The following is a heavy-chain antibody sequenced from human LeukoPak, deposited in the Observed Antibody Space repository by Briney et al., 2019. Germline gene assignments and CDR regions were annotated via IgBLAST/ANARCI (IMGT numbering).Heavy chain of an antibody. CDR3: ARVGVDYSGNVIKYYFDY. D-gene: IGHD4-23*01. V-gene: IGHV4-39*07. J-gene: IGHJ4*02. Sequence: SETLSLTCTVSGGSISSSSYYWGWIRQPPGKGLEWIGSIYYSGSTYYNPSLKSRVTISVDTSKNQFSLKLSSVTAADTAVYYCARVGVDYSGNVIKYYFDYWGQGTLVTVSS. CDR2: IYYSGST. CDR1: GGSISSSSYY.